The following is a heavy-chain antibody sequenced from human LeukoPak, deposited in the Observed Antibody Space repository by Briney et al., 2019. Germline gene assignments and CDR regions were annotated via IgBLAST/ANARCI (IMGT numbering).Heavy chain of an antibody. V-gene: IGHV4-4*07. CDR2: IYTSGST. Sequence: SETLSLTCTVSGGSISSYYWSWIRQPAGKGLGWIGRIYTSGSTNYNPSLKSRVTMSVDTSKNQFSLKLSSVTAADTAVYYCARTIGYFDYWGQGTLVTVSS. D-gene: IGHD3-10*01. CDR3: ARTIGYFDY. CDR1: GGSISSYY. J-gene: IGHJ4*02.